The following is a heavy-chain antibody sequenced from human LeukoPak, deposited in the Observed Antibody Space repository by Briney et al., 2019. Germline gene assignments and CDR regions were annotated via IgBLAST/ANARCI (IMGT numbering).Heavy chain of an antibody. D-gene: IGHD5-18*01. CDR1: GFTVSSKY. CDR3: ARSDTAIVGESLDY. V-gene: IGHV3-53*01. Sequence: GGSLRLYCAASGFTVSSKYMSWVRQAPGKGLEWVSVIYSGGSTYYADSVKGRFTISRDNSKNTLYLQMNSLRAEDTAVYYCARSDTAIVGESLDYWGQGTLVTVSS. J-gene: IGHJ4*02. CDR2: IYSGGST.